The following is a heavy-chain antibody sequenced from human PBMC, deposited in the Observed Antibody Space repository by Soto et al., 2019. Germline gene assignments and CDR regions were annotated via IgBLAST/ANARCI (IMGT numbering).Heavy chain of an antibody. V-gene: IGHV3-33*01. CDR3: AREARMGGSYFDWFDP. CDR1: GFTFSAYG. CDR2: IWYDGSNK. D-gene: IGHD1-26*01. Sequence: QVQLVESGGGVVQPGRSLRLSCAASGFTFSAYGMHWVRQAPGKGLEWVAVIWYDGSNKYYADSVKGRFTISRDNSKNTLYLQMNSLRAEDTAVYYCAREARMGGSYFDWFDPWGQGTLVTVSS. J-gene: IGHJ5*02.